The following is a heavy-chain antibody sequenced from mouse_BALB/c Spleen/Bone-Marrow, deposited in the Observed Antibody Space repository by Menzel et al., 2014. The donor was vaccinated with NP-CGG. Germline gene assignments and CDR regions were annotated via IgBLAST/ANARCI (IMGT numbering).Heavy chain of an antibody. CDR3: ARDYYYGSSYAWFAY. V-gene: IGHV5-17*02. CDR1: GFTFSSFG. CDR2: ISSGSSNI. Sequence: EVKLVESGGGLVKPGGSRKLSCAASGFTFSSFGMHWVRQAPEKGLEWVAYISSGSSNINYDDTVKGRSTISRDNPKITLFMQLTRLRTEDTAMYYGARDYYYGSSYAWFAYWGQGTLVTVSA. J-gene: IGHJ3*01. D-gene: IGHD1-1*01.